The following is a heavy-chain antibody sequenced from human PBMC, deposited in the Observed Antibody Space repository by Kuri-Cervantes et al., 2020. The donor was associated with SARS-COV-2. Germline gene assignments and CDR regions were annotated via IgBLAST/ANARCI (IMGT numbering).Heavy chain of an antibody. CDR3: ARPGTMIPRDAFDI. D-gene: IGHD3-22*01. V-gene: IGHV3-33*01. Sequence: GGSLRLSCAASGFTFSSYGMHWVRQSPGKGLEWVAVIWYDGSNKYYADPVKGRFTISRDNSKNTLYLQMNSLRAEDTAVYYCARPGTMIPRDAFDIWGQGTMVTVSS. J-gene: IGHJ3*02. CDR2: IWYDGSNK. CDR1: GFTFSSYG.